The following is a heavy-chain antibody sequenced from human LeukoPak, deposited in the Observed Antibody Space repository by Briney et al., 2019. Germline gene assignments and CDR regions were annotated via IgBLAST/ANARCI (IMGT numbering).Heavy chain of an antibody. CDR2: IKSKSDGGTI. CDR3: ICESEPL. CDR1: GFSFINAW. V-gene: IGHV3-15*01. Sequence: GGSLRLSCAASGFSFINAWMSWVRQAPGRGLEWVGRIKSKSDGGTIDYTAPVTGRFTISRDDSKNTLYLQMNSLKIEDTAVYYCICESEPLWGQGTLVTVSS. J-gene: IGHJ4*02.